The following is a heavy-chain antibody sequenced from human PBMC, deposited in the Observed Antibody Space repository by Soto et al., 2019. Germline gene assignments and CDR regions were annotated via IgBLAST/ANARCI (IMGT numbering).Heavy chain of an antibody. CDR2: IYSGGTT. CDR1: GFTVSSNY. J-gene: IGHJ5*02. Sequence: EVQLVESGGGLVQPGGSLRLSCAASGFTVSSNYMSWVRQAPGKGLEWVSVIYSGGTTYYADSVKGRFTTSRDNSKNTLYLQMNRLRAEDTAVYYCARNGDSSDYRGWFAPWGQGTLVTVSS. V-gene: IGHV3-66*01. D-gene: IGHD3-22*01. CDR3: ARNGDSSDYRGWFAP.